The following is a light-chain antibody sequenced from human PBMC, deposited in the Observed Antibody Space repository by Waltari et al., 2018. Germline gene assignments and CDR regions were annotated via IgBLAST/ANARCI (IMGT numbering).Light chain of an antibody. CDR2: LGS. J-gene: IGKJ4*01. Sequence: DIVMTQSPLSLPVTPGEPASISCSSSQSLLYSNGYNYLDWYLQKPGQSPQLLIYLGSNRASGVPDRFSGSGSGTDFTLKISRVEAEDVGVYYCMQALQTPLTFGGGTKVEIK. CDR3: MQALQTPLT. CDR1: QSLLYSNGYNY. V-gene: IGKV2-28*01.